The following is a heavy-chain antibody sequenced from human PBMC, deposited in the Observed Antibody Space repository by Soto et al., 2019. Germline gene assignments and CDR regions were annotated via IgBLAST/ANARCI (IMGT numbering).Heavy chain of an antibody. D-gene: IGHD3-3*01. Sequence: GRPNRVPRRAAELKCVGYGRSWVSKKPGRGLEWVSAISGSGDNTYYADSVKGRFTISRDNSKNTLYLQMNSLRAEDTAVYYCAKDLGTDDFWSAYYTYYYMDVWGKGTTVTVSS. J-gene: IGHJ6*03. V-gene: IGHV3-23*01. CDR3: AKDLGTDDFWSAYYTYYYMDV. CDR2: ISGSGDNT. CDR1: ELKCVGYG.